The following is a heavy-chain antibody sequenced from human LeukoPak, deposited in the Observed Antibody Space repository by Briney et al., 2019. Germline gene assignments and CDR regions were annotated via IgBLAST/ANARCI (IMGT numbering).Heavy chain of an antibody. CDR1: GFTFSDQS. CDR2: ISANSLPI. Sequence: SGGSLRLSCAASGFTFSDQSMNWVRQAPGKGLEWVSSISANSLPIFYADSVKGRFTISRDNAKNSLYLQMNNLRVEDTAVYYCVGPDSQFDCWGQGTLVTVSS. D-gene: IGHD3-10*01. J-gene: IGHJ4*02. V-gene: IGHV3-21*01. CDR3: VGPDSQFDC.